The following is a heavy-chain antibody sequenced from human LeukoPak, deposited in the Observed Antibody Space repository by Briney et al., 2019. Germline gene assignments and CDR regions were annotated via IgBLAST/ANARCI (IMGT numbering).Heavy chain of an antibody. Sequence: GGSLRLSFPASRFTFSNYRMHWVRQAPGKGLVWVSRINPNGSSTTYADSVKGRFTISRDNVKNTVSLQMNSLRAEDTAAYFCVRALFGYDANDFWGRGTLVTVSS. CDR3: VRALFGYDANDF. CDR1: RFTFSNYR. J-gene: IGHJ4*02. CDR2: INPNGSST. D-gene: IGHD3-3*01. V-gene: IGHV3-74*01.